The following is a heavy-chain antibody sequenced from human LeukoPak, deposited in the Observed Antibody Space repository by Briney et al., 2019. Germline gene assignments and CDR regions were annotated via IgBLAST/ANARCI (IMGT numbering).Heavy chain of an antibody. V-gene: IGHV3-30*18. CDR2: MSYDGSDK. D-gene: IGHD3-10*01. Sequence: GGSLRLSCAASGFIFSNYAMHWVRQAPGKGLEWVAIMSYDGSDKYYADSVKGRFTIFRDNSKNTLYLQMNSLRPEDTAVYYGAKDMWWFGELSNLDFDYWGQGTLVTVSS. J-gene: IGHJ4*02. CDR1: GFIFSNYA. CDR3: AKDMWWFGELSNLDFDY.